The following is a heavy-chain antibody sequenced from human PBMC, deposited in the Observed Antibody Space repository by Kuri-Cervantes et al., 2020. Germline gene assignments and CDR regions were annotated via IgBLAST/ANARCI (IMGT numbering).Heavy chain of an antibody. CDR1: GGTFSSYA. V-gene: IGHV1-69*13. CDR2: IIPIFGTA. CDR3: ARGGVGDGNDDAFDI. J-gene: IGHJ3*02. Sequence: SVKVSCKASGGTFSSYAISWVRQAPGQGLEWMGGIIPIFGTASYAQKFQGRVTITADESTSTAYMELSSLRSEDTAVYYCARGGVGDGNDDAFDIWGQGTMVTVSS. D-gene: IGHD5-24*01.